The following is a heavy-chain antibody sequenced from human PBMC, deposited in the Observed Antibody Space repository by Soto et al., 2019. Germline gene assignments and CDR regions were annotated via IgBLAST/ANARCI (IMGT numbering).Heavy chain of an antibody. V-gene: IGHV3-23*01. D-gene: IGHD6-25*01. J-gene: IGHJ6*03. CDR3: AKFSIAARYYYYYMDV. Sequence: EVQLLESGGGLVQPGGSLRLSCAASGFTFSSYAMSWVRQAPGKGLEWVSAISGSGGSTYYADSVKGRFTISRDNSKNTLYLQMNSLRAEDTDVYYCAKFSIAARYYYYYMDVWRKGTTVTVSS. CDR1: GFTFSSYA. CDR2: ISGSGGST.